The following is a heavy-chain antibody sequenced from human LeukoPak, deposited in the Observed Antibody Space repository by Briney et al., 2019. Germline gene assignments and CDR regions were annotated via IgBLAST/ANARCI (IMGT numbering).Heavy chain of an antibody. CDR1: GFTFSSYA. CDR2: ISYDGSNK. Sequence: GGSLRLSCAASGFTFSSYAMHWVRQAPGKGLEWVAVISYDGSNKYYADSVKGRFTISRDNSKNTLYLQMNSLRAEDTAVYYCARSSRITIFGVDDYWGQGTLVTVSS. CDR3: ARSSRITIFGVDDY. V-gene: IGHV3-30-3*01. D-gene: IGHD3-3*01. J-gene: IGHJ4*02.